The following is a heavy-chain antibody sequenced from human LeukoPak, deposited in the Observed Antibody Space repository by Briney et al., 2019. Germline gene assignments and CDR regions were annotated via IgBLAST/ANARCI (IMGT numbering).Heavy chain of an antibody. CDR2: INPSGGST. D-gene: IGHD1-26*01. Sequence: ASVKVSFKASGYTFTISYMHWLRQAPGQGLEWMGIINPSGGSTSYAQKFQGRVTMTRDTSTSTVYMELSSLRSEDTAVYYCARDNLPVEATFDSWGQGTLVTVSS. V-gene: IGHV1-46*01. J-gene: IGHJ4*02. CDR3: ARDNLPVEATFDS. CDR1: GYTFTISY.